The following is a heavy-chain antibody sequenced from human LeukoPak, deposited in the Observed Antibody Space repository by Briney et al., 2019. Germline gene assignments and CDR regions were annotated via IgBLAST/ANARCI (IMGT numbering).Heavy chain of an antibody. CDR3: AKPLNQWLAYDAFDI. D-gene: IGHD6-19*01. Sequence: XAXSGFTFSSYAXXWVRXXPGKXXXXXXFVRYDGSNKYYADSVKGRFTISRDNSKNTLYLQMNSLKAEDTAVYYCAKPLNQWLAYDAFDIWGQGTMVTVSS. V-gene: IGHV3-30*02. J-gene: IGHJ3*02. CDR2: VRYDGSNK. CDR1: GFTFSSYA.